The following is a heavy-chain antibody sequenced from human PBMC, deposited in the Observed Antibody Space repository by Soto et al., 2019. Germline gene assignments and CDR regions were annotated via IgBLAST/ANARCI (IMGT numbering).Heavy chain of an antibody. J-gene: IGHJ6*02. D-gene: IGHD6-19*01. CDR3: ARDLGIAVAGTQYYYYYGMDV. CDR1: GFTFSSYA. CDR2: ISSSGSTI. V-gene: IGHV3-48*03. Sequence: GGSLRLSCAASGFTFSSYAMHWVRQAPGKGLEWVSYISSSGSTIYYADSVKGRFTISRDNAKNSLYLQMNSLRAEDTAVYYCARDLGIAVAGTQYYYYYGMDVWGQGTTVTVSS.